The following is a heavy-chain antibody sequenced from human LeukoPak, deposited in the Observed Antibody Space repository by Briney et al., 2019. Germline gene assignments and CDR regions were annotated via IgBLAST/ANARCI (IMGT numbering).Heavy chain of an antibody. CDR1: GYTFTSYD. CDR2: MNPNSGNT. D-gene: IGHD3-10*01. V-gene: IGHV1-8*03. CDR3: ASRITMVRGVVGAFDI. J-gene: IGHJ3*02. Sequence: ASVKVSCKASGYTFTSYDINWVRQATGQGLEWMGWMNPNSGNTGYAQKFQGRVTITRNISISTAYMELSSLRSEDTAVYYCASRITMVRGVVGAFDIWGQGTMVTVSS.